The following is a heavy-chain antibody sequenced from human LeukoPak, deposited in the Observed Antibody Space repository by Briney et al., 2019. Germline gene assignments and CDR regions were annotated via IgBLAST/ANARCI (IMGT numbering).Heavy chain of an antibody. V-gene: IGHV1-69-2*01. CDR1: RYTFTDYY. CDR2: VDPEDGET. Sequence: ASVKVSCKASRYTFTDYYMHWVQQAPGKGLEWMGRVDPEDGETIYAEKFQGRVTITADTSTDTAYMELSSLRSEDTAVYYCAPSRRYSSSWVDYWGQGTLVTVSS. D-gene: IGHD6-13*01. J-gene: IGHJ4*02. CDR3: APSRRYSSSWVDY.